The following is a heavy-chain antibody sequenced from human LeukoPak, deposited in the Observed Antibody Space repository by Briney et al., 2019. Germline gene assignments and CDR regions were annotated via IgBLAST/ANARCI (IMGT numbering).Heavy chain of an antibody. Sequence: GGSLRLSCAASGFTVSSNYMSWVRQAPGKGLEWVSSITGSGGSTDYADSVKGRFTISRDNSKNTLYLQMNSLRAEDTAIYYCAKDRAPYRLFDYWGQGTLVTVSS. CDR3: AKDRAPYRLFDY. D-gene: IGHD4-11*01. CDR1: GFTVSSNY. V-gene: IGHV3-23*01. CDR2: ITGSGGST. J-gene: IGHJ4*02.